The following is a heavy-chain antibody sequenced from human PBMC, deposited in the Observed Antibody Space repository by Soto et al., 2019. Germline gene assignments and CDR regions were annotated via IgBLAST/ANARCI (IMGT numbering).Heavy chain of an antibody. CDR2: ISYDGSNK. J-gene: IGHJ4*02. D-gene: IGHD2-21*02. Sequence: QVQLVESGGGVVQPGRSLRLSCAASGFTFSSYAMHWVRQAPGKGLEWVAVISYDGSNKYYADSVKGRFTISRDNSKNRLYLQMNSLRAEDTAVYYCARAAPDCGGDCYFEYWGQGTLVTVSS. CDR1: GFTFSSYA. CDR3: ARAAPDCGGDCYFEY. V-gene: IGHV3-30-3*01.